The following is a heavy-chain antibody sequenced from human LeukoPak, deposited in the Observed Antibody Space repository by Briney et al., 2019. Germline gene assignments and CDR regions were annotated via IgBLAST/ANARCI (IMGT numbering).Heavy chain of an antibody. D-gene: IGHD3-10*02. CDR3: ARSPRFGEFNS. CDR2: IYSGGST. CDR1: GFTVSSNY. J-gene: IGHJ4*02. V-gene: IGHV3-66*02. Sequence: GGSLRLSCAASGFTVSSNYMSWVRQAPGTGLEWVSVIYSGGSTYYADSVKGRFTISRDNSKNTLYLQMNSLRPEDTAVYYCARSPRFGEFNSWGQGTLVTVSS.